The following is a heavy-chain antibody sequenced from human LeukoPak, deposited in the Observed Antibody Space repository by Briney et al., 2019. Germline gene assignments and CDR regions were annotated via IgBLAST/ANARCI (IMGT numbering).Heavy chain of an antibody. CDR3: ARDLTTTNRAYCGGDCYSEYFQH. CDR2: ISYDGSNK. D-gene: IGHD2-21*02. Sequence: GRSLRLSCAASGFTFSSYAMHWVRQAPGKGLEWVAVISYDGSNKYYADSVKGRFTISRDNSKNTLYLQMNSLRAEDTAVYYCARDLTTTNRAYCGGDCYSEYFQHWGQGTLVTVSS. V-gene: IGHV3-30-3*01. CDR1: GFTFSSYA. J-gene: IGHJ1*01.